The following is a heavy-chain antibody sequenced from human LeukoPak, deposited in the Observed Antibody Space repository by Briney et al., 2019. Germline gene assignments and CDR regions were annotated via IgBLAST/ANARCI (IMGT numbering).Heavy chain of an antibody. D-gene: IGHD3-22*01. CDR2: VGPSGART. V-gene: IGHV3-23*01. CDR3: AKGGSDSSGYYSLYYYYYMDV. CDR1: GFTFSHHG. J-gene: IGHJ6*03. Sequence: GGSLRLSCAASGFTFSHHGMNWVRQAPGKGLEWVSGVGPSGARTYYADSVKGRFIISRDNSKNMLYLQMSSLRAEDTAVYYCAKGGSDSSGYYSLYYYYYMDVWGKGTTVTISS.